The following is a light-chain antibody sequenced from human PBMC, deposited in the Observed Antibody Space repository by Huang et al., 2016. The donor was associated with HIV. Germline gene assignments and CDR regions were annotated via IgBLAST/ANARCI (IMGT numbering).Light chain of an antibody. V-gene: IGKV3-15*01. J-gene: IGKJ3*01. CDR1: QNIGDN. Sequence: EIVMTQSPATLSVSPGERATLSCRASQNIGDNLTWYQHKPGQAPRLLFYGASTRANGIPPRVSGSGSGTEFTLTISGLESEDFAVYYCQQFNNWPPRFTFGPGTTVDVK. CDR3: QQFNNWPPRFT. CDR2: GAS.